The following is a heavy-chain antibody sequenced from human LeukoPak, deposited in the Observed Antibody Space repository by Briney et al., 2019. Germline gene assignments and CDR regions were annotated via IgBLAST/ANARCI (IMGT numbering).Heavy chain of an antibody. J-gene: IGHJ4*02. Sequence: GGSLRLSCVASGFTFSNYAMSWVRQAPGKGPEWVSSISASGGSPYYTDSVRGRFTISRDNSKNTLYLHMNTLRAEDTDVYYCAKDFHYSSGYYFWPTSVDYWGQGTLVTVSS. V-gene: IGHV3-23*01. CDR3: AKDFHYSSGYYFWPTSVDY. CDR1: GFTFSNYA. D-gene: IGHD3-22*01. CDR2: ISASGGSP.